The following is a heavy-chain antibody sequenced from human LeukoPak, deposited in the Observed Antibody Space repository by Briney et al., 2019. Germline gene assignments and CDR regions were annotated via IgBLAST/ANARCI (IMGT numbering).Heavy chain of an antibody. CDR2: IYPGDSDT. CDR1: GYSFTTYW. J-gene: IGHJ4*02. Sequence: PGESLKISCKGSGYSFTTYWIGWVRQMPGKGLEWMGVIYPGDSDTRYSPSFQGQVTISADKSINTAYLQWSSLKASDTAMYYCTIRQFYGSGSYSIYWGQGTLVTVSS. D-gene: IGHD3-10*01. CDR3: TIRQFYGSGSYSIY. V-gene: IGHV5-51*01.